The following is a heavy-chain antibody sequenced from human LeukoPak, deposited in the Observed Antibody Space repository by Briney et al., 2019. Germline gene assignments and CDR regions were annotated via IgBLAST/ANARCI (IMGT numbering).Heavy chain of an antibody. J-gene: IGHJ3*02. CDR2: ISSSSSTI. CDR1: GFTFSSCS. Sequence: GGSLRLSCAASGFTFSSCSMNWVRQAPGKGLEWVSYISSSSSTIYYADSVKGRFTISRDNAKNSLYLHMNSLRDEDTAVFYCARHPGGLKDPFDIWGQGTMVTVSS. D-gene: IGHD6-19*01. CDR3: ARHPGGLKDPFDI. V-gene: IGHV3-48*02.